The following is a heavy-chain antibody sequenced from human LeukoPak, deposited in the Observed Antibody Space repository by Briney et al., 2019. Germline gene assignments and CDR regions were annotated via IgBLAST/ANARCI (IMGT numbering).Heavy chain of an antibody. D-gene: IGHD4-23*01. CDR1: GGSISSYY. V-gene: IGHV4-59*01. CDR3: ARAGPYGGNSGAFGY. Sequence: SETLSLTCTVSGGSISSYYWSWIRQPPGKGLEWIGYIYYSGSTNYNPSLKSRVTISVDTSKNQFSLKLSSVTAADTAVYYCARAGPYGGNSGAFGYWGQGTLVTVSS. CDR2: IYYSGST. J-gene: IGHJ4*02.